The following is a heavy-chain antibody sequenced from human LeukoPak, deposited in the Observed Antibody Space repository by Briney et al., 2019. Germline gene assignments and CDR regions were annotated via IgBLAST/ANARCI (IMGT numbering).Heavy chain of an antibody. J-gene: IGHJ4*02. D-gene: IGHD3-10*01. CDR3: ARGLLDYFGSGSPLDY. CDR1: GFTVSSNY. Sequence: GGSLRLSCAASGFTVSSNYMSWVRQAPGKGLEWVSVIYSGDSTYYADSVKGRFTISRDNSKNTLYLQMNSLRAEDTAVYYCARGLLDYFGSGSPLDYWGQGTLVTVSS. CDR2: IYSGDST. V-gene: IGHV3-53*01.